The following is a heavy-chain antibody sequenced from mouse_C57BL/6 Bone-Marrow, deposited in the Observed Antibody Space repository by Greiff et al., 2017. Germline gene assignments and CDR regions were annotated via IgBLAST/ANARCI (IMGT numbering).Heavy chain of an antibody. CDR2: IYPTSGRT. CDR3: ARSGPRGRSFDN. D-gene: IGHD3-1*01. V-gene: IGHV1-55*01. J-gene: IGHJ2*01. CDR1: GYTFTSYW. Sequence: QVQLQQPGAELVKPGASVKMSCKASGYTFTSYWITWVKQRPGQGLEWIGDIYPTSGRTNYNEKFKSKAILTVDTSSNTAYMQLSSLTSEDSAVFYSARSGPRGRSFDNWGQGTTLSVSS.